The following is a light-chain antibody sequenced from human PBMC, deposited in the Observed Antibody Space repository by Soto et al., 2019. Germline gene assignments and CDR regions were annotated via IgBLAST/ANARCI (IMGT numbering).Light chain of an antibody. CDR3: CSYAGSYSYV. J-gene: IGLJ1*01. CDR2: DVT. V-gene: IGLV2-11*01. Sequence: SDLPQARSVSGSPGQSGTISCTGTISDVGGYNSVSWYQQHPGKAPALMIYDVTKRPSGVPDRFSGSKSGNTASLTISGLQAEDEADYYCCSYAGSYSYVLGTGTKVTVL. CDR1: ISDVGGYNS.